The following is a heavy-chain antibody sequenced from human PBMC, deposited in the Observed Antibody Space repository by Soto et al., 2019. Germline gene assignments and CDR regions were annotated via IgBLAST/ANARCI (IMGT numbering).Heavy chain of an antibody. J-gene: IGHJ4*02. CDR1: GVTFNTYG. CDR3: ARRGGVAAAGAPRGFDY. V-gene: IGHV1-69*13. Sequence: GASVKVSCKASGVTFNTYGIYWVRQAPGQGLEWMGGIIPFFGTANYAQNFQGRVTITADEATSTGYMEMSSLRYEDTAVYYCARRGGVAAAGAPRGFDYWGQGTLVTVSS. D-gene: IGHD6-13*01. CDR2: IIPFFGTA.